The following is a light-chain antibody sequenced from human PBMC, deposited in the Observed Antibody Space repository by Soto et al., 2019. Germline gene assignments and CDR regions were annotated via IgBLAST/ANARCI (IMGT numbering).Light chain of an antibody. Sequence: EIVLTQSPGTLSLSPGDRATLSCRASQSVSSSYLTWYQQKPGQAPRLLIYGASTRVTGIPDRCSGSGSGTDFTLTITRLEPEDFAVYYCQQYQSLTCGGGTKVDI. CDR2: GAS. CDR3: QQYQSLT. CDR1: QSVSSSY. V-gene: IGKV3-20*01. J-gene: IGKJ4*01.